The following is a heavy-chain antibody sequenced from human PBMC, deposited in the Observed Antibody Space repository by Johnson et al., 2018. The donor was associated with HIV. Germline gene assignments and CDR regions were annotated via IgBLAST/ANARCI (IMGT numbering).Heavy chain of an antibody. CDR2: SRNKANTYTT. Sequence: VQLVESGGGLVQPRGSLRLSCAASGFTVSNNYMSWVRQAPGKGLEWVGRSRNKANTYTTEYAASVKGRFTISRDDSKNTLYLQMNSLRAEDTAVYYCTRRSPYDAFDIWGQGTMVTVSS. CDR3: TRRSPYDAFDI. CDR1: GFTVSNNY. J-gene: IGHJ3*02. V-gene: IGHV3-72*01.